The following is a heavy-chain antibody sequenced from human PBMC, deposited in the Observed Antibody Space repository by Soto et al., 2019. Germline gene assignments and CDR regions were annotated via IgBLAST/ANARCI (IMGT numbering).Heavy chain of an antibody. V-gene: IGHV5-10-1*01. J-gene: IGHJ6*02. CDR1: GYSFTSYW. Sequence: GESLKISCKGSGYSFTSYWISWVRQMPGKGLEWMGRIDPSDSYTNYSPSCQGHVTISAATTATLELSGLTPQDTAVYFCARGKVGTRYPYGVDFWGHGTTVTVSS. CDR3: ARGKVGTRYPYGVDF. D-gene: IGHD1-26*01. CDR2: IDPSDSYT.